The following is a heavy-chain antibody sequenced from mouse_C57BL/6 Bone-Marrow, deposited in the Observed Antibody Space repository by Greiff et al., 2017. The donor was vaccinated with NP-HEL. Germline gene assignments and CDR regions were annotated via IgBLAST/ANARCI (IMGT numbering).Heavy chain of an antibody. V-gene: IGHV1-26*01. D-gene: IGHD2-5*01. CDR3: ARYTYSNSFAY. CDR2: INPNNGGT. Sequence: LMEPGASVKISCKASGYTFTDYYMNWVKQSHGKSLEWIGDINPNNGGTSYNQKFKGKATLTVDKSSSTAYMELRSLTSEDSAVYYCARYTYSNSFAYWGQGTLVTVSA. J-gene: IGHJ3*01. CDR1: GYTFTDYY.